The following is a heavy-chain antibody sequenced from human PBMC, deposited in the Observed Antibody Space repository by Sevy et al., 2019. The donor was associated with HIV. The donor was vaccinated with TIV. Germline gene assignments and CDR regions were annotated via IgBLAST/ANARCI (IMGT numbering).Heavy chain of an antibody. J-gene: IGHJ5*02. Sequence: SETLSLTCGVHDGSFSGYYWNWIRQLPGKGLEWIGEINESGITYYNPSLKSRVTISVDTSKKQFSLKLNSVTAADTAVYFCARSPPGVVGPGAPSWFDPWGQGTLVTVSS. CDR1: DGSFSGYY. CDR3: ARSPPGVVGPGAPSWFDP. V-gene: IGHV4-34*01. D-gene: IGHD2-2*01. CDR2: INESGIT.